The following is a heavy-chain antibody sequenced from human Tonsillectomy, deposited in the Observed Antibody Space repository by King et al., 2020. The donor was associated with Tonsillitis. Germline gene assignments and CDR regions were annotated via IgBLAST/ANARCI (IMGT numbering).Heavy chain of an antibody. Sequence: VQLVESGGGLVKPGGSLRLSCAASGFTFSDYAMNWVRQAPGKGLDWVSSISSGGGYIYYAGSVKGRFTISRDNARNSLYLHMNTLRAEDTAVYYCARELRHCIGGTCSLSYFDLWGRGTLVTVSS. J-gene: IGHJ2*01. CDR3: ARELRHCIGGTCSLSYFDL. D-gene: IGHD2-15*01. CDR2: ISSGGGYI. CDR1: GFTFSDYA. V-gene: IGHV3-21*01.